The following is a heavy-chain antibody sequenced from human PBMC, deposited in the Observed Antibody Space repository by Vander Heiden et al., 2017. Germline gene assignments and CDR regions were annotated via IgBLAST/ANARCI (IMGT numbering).Heavy chain of an antibody. CDR1: GGTFSSYA. CDR3: ARGNTYYYDSSGYYHFDY. Sequence: QVQLVQSGAEVKKPGSSVKVSCKASGGTFSSYALSWVRQAPGQGLEWMGGIIPIFGTANYAQKFQGRVTITADESTSTAYMELSSLRSEDTAVYYCARGNTYYYDSSGYYHFDYWGQGTLVTVSS. J-gene: IGHJ4*02. V-gene: IGHV1-69*01. D-gene: IGHD3-22*01. CDR2: IIPIFGTA.